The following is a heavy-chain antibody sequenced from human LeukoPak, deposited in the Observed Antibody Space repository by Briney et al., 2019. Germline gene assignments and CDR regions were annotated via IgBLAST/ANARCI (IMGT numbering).Heavy chain of an antibody. CDR1: GGTFSSYA. Sequence: ASVKVSCKASGGTFSSYAISWVRQAPGQGLEWMGGIIPIFGTANYAQKFQGRVTIIADESTSTAYMELSSLRSEDTAVYYCARKGGGSFNFDYWGQGTLVTVSS. CDR2: IIPIFGTA. V-gene: IGHV1-69*13. CDR3: ARKGGGSFNFDY. J-gene: IGHJ4*02. D-gene: IGHD1-26*01.